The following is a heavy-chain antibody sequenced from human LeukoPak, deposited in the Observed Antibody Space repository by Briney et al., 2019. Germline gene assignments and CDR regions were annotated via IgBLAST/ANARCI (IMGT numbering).Heavy chain of an antibody. Sequence: GSPRHFSAESEFAFTTYAVSGDSSALGEGLERVSAISGSGGSTYYADSVKGRFTISRDNSKNTLYLQMNSLRAEDTAVYYCARGRGYSGYDSRFPWGQGTLVTVSS. CDR3: ARGRGYSGYDSRFP. J-gene: IGHJ5*02. CDR2: ISGSGGST. D-gene: IGHD5-12*01. CDR1: EFAFTTYA. V-gene: IGHV3-23*01.